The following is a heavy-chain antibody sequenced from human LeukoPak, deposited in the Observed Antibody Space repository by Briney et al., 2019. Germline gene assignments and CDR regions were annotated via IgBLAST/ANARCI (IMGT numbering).Heavy chain of an antibody. V-gene: IGHV3-30*04. J-gene: IGHJ4*02. CDR1: GFTFTNYP. CDR2: ISYDGTTK. D-gene: IGHD3-22*01. Sequence: GGSLRLSCAASGFTFTNYPVHWVRQAPGKGLEWVRVISYDGTTKYYADSVKGRFTISRDNSRNTLYLQMNNLRTEDTAVYYCASPYYYDGSSYYHFFDHWGQGTLVTVSS. CDR3: ASPYYYDGSSYYHFFDH.